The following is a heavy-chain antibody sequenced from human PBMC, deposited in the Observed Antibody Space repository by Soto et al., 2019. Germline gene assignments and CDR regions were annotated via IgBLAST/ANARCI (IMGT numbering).Heavy chain of an antibody. Sequence: SGPTLVNPTQTLTLTCTFSGFSLTTSGVGVGWIRQPPGKALEWLALFYWNDDRHYSPSLKSRLTLTKDTSKNQVVLTMTNVDPVDTATYYCAHRLTGTYDYWGQGTLVTVS. V-gene: IGHV2-5*01. J-gene: IGHJ4*02. CDR3: AHRLTGTYDY. D-gene: IGHD2-8*02. CDR2: FYWNDDR. CDR1: GFSLTTSGVG.